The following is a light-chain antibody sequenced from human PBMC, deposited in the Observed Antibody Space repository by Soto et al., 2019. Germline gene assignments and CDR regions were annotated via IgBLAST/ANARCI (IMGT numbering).Light chain of an antibody. CDR3: CSYAGSSTLYV. CDR2: EGS. CDR1: SSDVGSYNL. J-gene: IGLJ1*01. Sequence: QSALTQPASVSGSPGQSITISCTGTSSDVGSYNLVSWYQQHPGKAPKLMIYEGSKRPSGVSNRFSGSKSGNTASLTISGLQAEDEADYYCCSYAGSSTLYVFGTGTTVTVL. V-gene: IGLV2-23*01.